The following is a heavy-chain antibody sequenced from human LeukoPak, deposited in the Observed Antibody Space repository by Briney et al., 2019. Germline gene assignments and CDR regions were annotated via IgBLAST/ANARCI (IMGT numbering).Heavy chain of an antibody. CDR3: AKDRGPYGDYRGSAFDI. Sequence: GRSLRLSCAASGFTFDDYAMHWVRQAPGEGLEWVSGISWNSGSIGYADSVKGRFTISRDNAKNSLYLQMNSLRAEDMALYYCAKDRGPYGDYRGSAFDIWGQGTMVTVSS. J-gene: IGHJ3*02. V-gene: IGHV3-9*03. CDR1: GFTFDDYA. D-gene: IGHD4-17*01. CDR2: ISWNSGSI.